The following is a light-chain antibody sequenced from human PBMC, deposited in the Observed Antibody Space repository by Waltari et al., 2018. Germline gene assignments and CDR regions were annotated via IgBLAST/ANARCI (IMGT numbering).Light chain of an antibody. V-gene: IGLV2-8*01. CDR1: SSDGGGYNY. Sequence: QSALTQPPSASGSPGQSVTISCTGTSSDGGGYNYVSWHQQHQGKAPKLMIYEVSKRPSGVPDRFSGSKSGNTASLTVSGLQAEDEADYYCSSYAGSNTVVFGGGTKLTVL. CDR3: SSYAGSNTVV. CDR2: EVS. J-gene: IGLJ2*01.